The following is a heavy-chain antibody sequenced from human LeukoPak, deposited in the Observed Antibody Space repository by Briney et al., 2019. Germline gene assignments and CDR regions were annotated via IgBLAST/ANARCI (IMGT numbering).Heavy chain of an antibody. Sequence: PSQTLSLTCIVSGGSISSGDYFWSWIRQPPGKGLEWIGCIYYSGSTYYSPSLKSRVSMSVDTSKNHFSLKLSSVTAADTAVYYCARDLGVVVPAAWMDVWGQGTTVTVSS. CDR3: ARDLGVVVPAAWMDV. CDR2: IYYSGST. CDR1: GGSISSGDYF. J-gene: IGHJ6*02. V-gene: IGHV4-30-4*01. D-gene: IGHD2-2*01.